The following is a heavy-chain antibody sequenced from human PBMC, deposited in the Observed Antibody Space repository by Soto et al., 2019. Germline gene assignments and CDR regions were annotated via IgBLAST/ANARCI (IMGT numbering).Heavy chain of an antibody. Sequence: QVQLVESGGGVVQPGRSLRLSCAASGFTFSSYGMHWVRQAPGKGLEWVAVIWYDGSNKYYADSVKGRFTISRDNSKNTLYLQMNSLRAKDTAVYYCARGYGDISDYWGQGTLVTVSS. CDR2: IWYDGSNK. CDR1: GFTFSSYG. D-gene: IGHD4-17*01. CDR3: ARGYGDISDY. J-gene: IGHJ4*02. V-gene: IGHV3-33*01.